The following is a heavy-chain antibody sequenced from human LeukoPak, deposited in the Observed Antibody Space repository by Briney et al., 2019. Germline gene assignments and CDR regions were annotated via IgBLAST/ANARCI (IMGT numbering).Heavy chain of an antibody. J-gene: IGHJ3*02. D-gene: IGHD1-26*01. CDR2: IYYSGST. CDR1: GGSISSYY. Sequence: SETLSLTCTVSGGSISSYYWSWIRQPPGKGLGWIGYIYYSGSTNYNPSLKSRVTISVDTSKNQFSLKLSSVTAADTAVYYCAREIPLSGCYSHAFDIWGQGTMVTVSS. V-gene: IGHV4-59*01. CDR3: AREIPLSGCYSHAFDI.